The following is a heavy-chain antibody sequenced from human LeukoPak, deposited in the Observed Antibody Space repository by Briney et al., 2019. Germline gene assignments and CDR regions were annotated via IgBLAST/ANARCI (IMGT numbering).Heavy chain of an antibody. D-gene: IGHD5-12*01. CDR1: GFTFSSCW. V-gene: IGHV3-7*03. CDR3: ARGPLTGSGYDWLFDY. CDR2: IKQDGSEK. J-gene: IGHJ4*02. Sequence: GSLRLSCAASGFTFSSCWMSWVRQAPGKGLEWVANIKQDGSEKYYVDSVKGRFTISRDNAKNSLYLQMNSLRAEGTAVYYCARGPLTGSGYDWLFDYWGQGTLVTVSS.